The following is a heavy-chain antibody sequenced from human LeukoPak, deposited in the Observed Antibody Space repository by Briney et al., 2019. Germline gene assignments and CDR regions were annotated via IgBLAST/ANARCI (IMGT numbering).Heavy chain of an antibody. D-gene: IGHD6-13*01. CDR1: GFLFNNAW. CDR3: AKGPAAAGTCY. V-gene: IGHV3-15*01. CDR2: IKSAAAGGTI. Sequence: GGSLRLSCVASGFLFNNAWMTWVRQAPGKGLEWVGRIKSAAAGGTIDYAVPVKGRFTISRDDSKSTVYLQMNSLRAEDTAVYYCAKGPAAAGTCYWGQGTLVTVSS. J-gene: IGHJ4*02.